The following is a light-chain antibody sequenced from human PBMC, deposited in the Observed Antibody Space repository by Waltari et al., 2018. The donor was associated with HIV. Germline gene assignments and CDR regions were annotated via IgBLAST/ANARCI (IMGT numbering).Light chain of an antibody. CDR3: ATWDDSLSGVL. CDR1: TSNIGSNF. V-gene: IGLV1-47*01. J-gene: IGLJ3*02. Sequence: QSVLTQPPSTSGTPGQTVTISCSGSTSNIGSNFVYWYQQLPGTAPTLLIYGDDRSPSRVPDRFSVSKAGTSASLAISGLLSEDEAEYYCATWDDSLSGVLFGGGTKLTVL. CDR2: GDD.